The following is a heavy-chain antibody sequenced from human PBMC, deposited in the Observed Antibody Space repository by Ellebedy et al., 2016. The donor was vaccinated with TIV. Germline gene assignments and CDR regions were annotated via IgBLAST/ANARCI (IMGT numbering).Heavy chain of an antibody. D-gene: IGHD3-3*01. CDR3: ARGELRFLEWLFPECGFDY. CDR1: GYTFTSYY. CDR2: INPSGGST. V-gene: IGHV1-46*03. J-gene: IGHJ4*02. Sequence: ASVKVSCXASGYTFTSYYMHWVRQAPGQGLEWMGIINPSGGSTSYAQKFQGRVTMTRDTSTSTVYMELSSLRSEDTAVYYCARGELRFLEWLFPECGFDYWGQGTLVTVSS.